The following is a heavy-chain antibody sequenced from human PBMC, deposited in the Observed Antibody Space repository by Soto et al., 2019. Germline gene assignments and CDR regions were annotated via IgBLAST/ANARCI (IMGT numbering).Heavy chain of an antibody. Sequence: GGSLRLSCAASGFNFSFYLVHWVRQSPGKGLVWVSRINSDGSYASSADSVKGRLTISRDNAKNTLYLQLNSLRAEDTAVYYCARGGAYGDYRSDYWGQGTLVTVSS. J-gene: IGHJ4*02. CDR3: ARGGAYGDYRSDY. D-gene: IGHD4-17*01. V-gene: IGHV3-74*01. CDR2: INSDGSYA. CDR1: GFNFSFYL.